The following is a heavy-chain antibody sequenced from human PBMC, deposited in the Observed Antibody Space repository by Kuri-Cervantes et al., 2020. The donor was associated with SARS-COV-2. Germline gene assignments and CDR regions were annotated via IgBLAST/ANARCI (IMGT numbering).Heavy chain of an antibody. CDR2: ISTYNGDT. CDR1: GYIFNSFG. Sequence: SVKVSCKASGYIFNSFGITWVRQAPGQGLEWMGRISTYNGDTEYAQKFQGRVTMTTDTLRTTAFMELRSLRSDDTAVYYCARVKAVVGATELRHDRLGLDYWGQGTLVTVSS. CDR3: ARVKAVVGATELRHDRLGLDY. V-gene: IGHV1-18*04. J-gene: IGHJ4*02. D-gene: IGHD1-26*01.